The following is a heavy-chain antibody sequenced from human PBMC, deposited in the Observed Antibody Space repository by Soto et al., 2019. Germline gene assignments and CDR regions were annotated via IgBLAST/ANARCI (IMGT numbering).Heavy chain of an antibody. Sequence: GRSLRLSCAASGFTFSSYWMSWVRQTPGKGLEWVANIKEDGSEKYYVDSVKGRFAISRDNAKNSLYLQMDSLGAEDTAVYYCARKAGYNYGDYWGVGTMVTVSS. J-gene: IGHJ4*02. CDR2: IKEDGSEK. CDR1: GFTFSSYW. D-gene: IGHD1-1*01. V-gene: IGHV3-7*03. CDR3: ARKAGYNYGDY.